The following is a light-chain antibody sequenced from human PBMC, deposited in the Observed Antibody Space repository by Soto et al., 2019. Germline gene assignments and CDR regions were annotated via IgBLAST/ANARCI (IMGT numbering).Light chain of an antibody. CDR2: DVS. V-gene: IGKV1-5*01. CDR1: QRVSAG. CDR3: QYYRNLSWA. Sequence: DIQMAQSPSTLSASIGDRVTITCRASQRVSAGLAWYKQNPGKAPKFLMYDVSSLESGVPSRFSGLGSGTEFSLTIDSLQPDDIATYYCQYYRNLSWAFGQGTRVEIK. J-gene: IGKJ1*01.